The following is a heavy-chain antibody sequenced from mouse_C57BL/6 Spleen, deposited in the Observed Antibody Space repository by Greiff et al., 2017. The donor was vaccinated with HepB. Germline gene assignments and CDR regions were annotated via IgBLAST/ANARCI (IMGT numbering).Heavy chain of an antibody. J-gene: IGHJ2*01. CDR2: IWSGGST. D-gene: IGHD2-5*01. CDR1: GFSLTSYG. V-gene: IGHV2-2*01. CDR3: ARNHYSNPYYFDY. Sequence: VQLQQSGPGLVQPSQSLSITCTVSGFSLTSYGVHWVRQSPGKGLEWLGVIWSGGSTDYNAAFISRLSISKDNSKSQVFFKMNSLQADDTAIYYCARNHYSNPYYFDYWGQGTTLTVSS.